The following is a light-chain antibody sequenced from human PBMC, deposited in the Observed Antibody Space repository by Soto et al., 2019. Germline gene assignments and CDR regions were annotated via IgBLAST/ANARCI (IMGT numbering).Light chain of an antibody. Sequence: EIVLTQSPATLSLSPGERATLSCRASQSVSSYLAWYQQKPGQAPRLLIYDASSTATGIPARFSGSGSGTDFTLTISSPEPEDFAVYYCPQRSNWPLTFGGGTKVEIK. V-gene: IGKV3-11*01. CDR3: PQRSNWPLT. CDR2: DAS. J-gene: IGKJ4*01. CDR1: QSVSSY.